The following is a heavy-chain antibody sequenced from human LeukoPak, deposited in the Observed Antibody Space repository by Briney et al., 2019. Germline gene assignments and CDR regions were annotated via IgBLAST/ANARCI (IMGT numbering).Heavy chain of an antibody. V-gene: IGHV4-39*01. Sequence: SEALSLTCTVSGDSISSSTYYWGWIRQPPGKGLEWIGSIFYSGSTYYNPSLKSRVTISVDTSKNQFSLKLSSVTAADTAVYYCASQVIAVTFYFDYWGQGTLVAAPS. CDR1: GDSISSSTYY. D-gene: IGHD6-19*01. J-gene: IGHJ4*02. CDR2: IFYSGST. CDR3: ASQVIAVTFYFDY.